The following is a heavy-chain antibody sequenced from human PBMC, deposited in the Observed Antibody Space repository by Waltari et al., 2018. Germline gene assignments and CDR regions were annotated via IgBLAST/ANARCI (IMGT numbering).Heavy chain of an antibody. CDR3: ANAPLWFRELRNSYYMDV. J-gene: IGHJ6*03. V-gene: IGHV1-2*02. Sequence: QVQLVQSGAEVKKPGASVKVSCKASGYTFTGYYMHWVRQAPGQGLEWMGWINPNRGGTNYAQKFQGRVTMTRDTSISTAYMELSRLRSDDTAVYYCANAPLWFRELRNSYYMDVWGKGTTVTVSS. CDR2: INPNRGGT. CDR1: GYTFTGYY. D-gene: IGHD3-10*01.